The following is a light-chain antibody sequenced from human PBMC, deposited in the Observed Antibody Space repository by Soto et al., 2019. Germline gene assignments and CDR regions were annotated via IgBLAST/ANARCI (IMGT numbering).Light chain of an antibody. CDR3: QQHNNWPPWT. V-gene: IGKV1-5*01. J-gene: IGKJ1*01. CDR2: DAS. Sequence: DIQMTQSPSSLSASVGDRATITCKASQNINNYLNWYQQKPGRAPTLLIYDASNLESGVPSRFSGSGSGTEFSLTISNLQPDDFSTYYCQQHNNWPPWTFGQGTKVDIK. CDR1: QNINNY.